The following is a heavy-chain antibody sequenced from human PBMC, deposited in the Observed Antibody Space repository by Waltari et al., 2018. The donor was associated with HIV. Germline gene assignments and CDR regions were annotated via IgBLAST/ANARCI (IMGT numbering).Heavy chain of an antibody. V-gene: IGHV4-38-2*02. D-gene: IGHD1-26*01. Sequence: QVHLQESGPGLVTPSATRSRPCSVSGTTFNSPYYRGWIRQAPGKGLQWIASPSQTGPVIYHASRKRRVAVSFDTSNDQLSLKLRSVTAADTALYFCARVIRALSGTYSSYYFDFWGQGIMVTVSS. CDR1: GTTFNSPYY. J-gene: IGHJ4*02. CDR2: PSQTGPV. CDR3: ARVIRALSGTYSSYYFDF.